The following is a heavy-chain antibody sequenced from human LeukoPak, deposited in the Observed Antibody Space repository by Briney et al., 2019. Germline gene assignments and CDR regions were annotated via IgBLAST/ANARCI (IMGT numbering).Heavy chain of an antibody. Sequence: GGSLRLSCVASGFTFGKYWMSWVRQAPGKGLEWVANIKLDGSEKNYVDSVKGRFTISRDNTKNSLYLQMNSLRVEDTAVYYCARGRPHGNDYWGQGTLVTVSS. D-gene: IGHD4-23*01. CDR1: GFTFGKYW. CDR2: IKLDGSEK. V-gene: IGHV3-7*01. CDR3: ARGRPHGNDY. J-gene: IGHJ4*02.